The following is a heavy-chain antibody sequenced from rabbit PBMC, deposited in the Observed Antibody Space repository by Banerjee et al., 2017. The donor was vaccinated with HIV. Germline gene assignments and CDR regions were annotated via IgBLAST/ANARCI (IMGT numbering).Heavy chain of an antibody. CDR2: IYTSISYT. CDR3: ARRPSSDGYYNL. J-gene: IGHJ4*01. Sequence: QEQLEESGGDLVKPEGSLTLTCTASGFSFSSSYYMCWVRQAPGKGLEWIACIYTSISYTWYANWVNGRFTISKTSSTTVTLQMTSLTAADTATYFCARRPSSDGYYNLWGPGTLVTVS. CDR1: GFSFSSSYY. D-gene: IGHD1-1*01. V-gene: IGHV1S45*01.